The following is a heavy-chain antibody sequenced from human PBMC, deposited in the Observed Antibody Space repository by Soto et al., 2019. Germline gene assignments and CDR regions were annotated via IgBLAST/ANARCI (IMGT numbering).Heavy chain of an antibody. J-gene: IGHJ4*02. V-gene: IGHV3-30*18. CDR1: GFTFSSYG. CDR2: ISYDGSNK. Sequence: QVQLVESGGGVVQPGRSLRLSCAASGFTFSSYGMHWVRQAPGKGLEWVAVISYDGSNKYYADSVKGRFTISRDNSKNTLYLQMTSLRAEDTAVYYCAKDSPAYGDYWDYWGQGTLVTVSS. D-gene: IGHD4-17*01. CDR3: AKDSPAYGDYWDY.